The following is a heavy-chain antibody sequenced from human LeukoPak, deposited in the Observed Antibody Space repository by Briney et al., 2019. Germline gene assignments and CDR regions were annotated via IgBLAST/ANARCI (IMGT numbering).Heavy chain of an antibody. CDR2: VYTTGSS. CDR1: GASMRSYY. V-gene: IGHV4-4*08. CDR3: ARHDERGDSYGFFEY. J-gene: IGHJ4*02. Sequence: PSQILSLTCTVSGASMRSYYWSWIRQPPGKGLEWIGYVYTTGSSNYNPSLKSRATIFVDMSKRQVALKLSSVTAADTAVYYCARHDERGDSYGFFEYWGQGTPVTVSS. D-gene: IGHD5-18*01.